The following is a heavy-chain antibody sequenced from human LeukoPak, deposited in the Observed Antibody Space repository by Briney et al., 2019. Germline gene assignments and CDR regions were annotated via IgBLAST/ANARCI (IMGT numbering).Heavy chain of an antibody. CDR3: ARRRLKGKYGDDNYWYFDL. J-gene: IGHJ2*01. CDR1: GFSFSSYW. CDR2: IKQDGSAK. D-gene: IGHD4-17*01. Sequence: PGGSLRLSCAASGFSFSSYWISWVRQAPVKGLEWVSNIKQDGSAKYYVDSVKGRFTISRDNAKNSVHLQMNSLRAEDTAVYYCARRRLKGKYGDDNYWYFDLWGRGTLVTVSS. V-gene: IGHV3-7*01.